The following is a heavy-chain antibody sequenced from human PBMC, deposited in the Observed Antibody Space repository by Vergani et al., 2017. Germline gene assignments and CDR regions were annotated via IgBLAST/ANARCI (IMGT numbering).Heavy chain of an antibody. D-gene: IGHD3-22*01. CDR3: ARDDGFYYYDSSGRTFDP. CDR1: GGTFSSYA. J-gene: IGHJ5*02. Sequence: QVQLVQSGAEVKKPGSSVKVSCKASGGTFSSYAISWVRQAPGQGLEWMGRIIPIFGTANYAQKFQGRVTITADESTSTAYMELSSQRSEDTAVYYCARDDGFYYYDSSGRTFDPWGQGTLVTVSS. CDR2: IIPIFGTA. V-gene: IGHV1-69*13.